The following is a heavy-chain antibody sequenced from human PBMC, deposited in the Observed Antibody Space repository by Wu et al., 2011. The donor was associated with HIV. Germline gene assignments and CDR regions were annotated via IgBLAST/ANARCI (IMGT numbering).Heavy chain of an antibody. CDR1: GYSFTTYW. J-gene: IGHJ4*02. CDR2: IYPGDSDT. D-gene: IGHD1-26*01. CDR3: ARVAIEIRQYSGTYYFDY. V-gene: IGHV5-51*01. Sequence: VQLVQSGAEVKKPGESLKISCEASGYSFTTYWIGWVRQMPGKGLEYVGIIYPGDSDTRYSPSFQGQVTISVDKSISTAYLQWSSLKASDTAMYYCARVAIEIRQYSGTYYFDYWGQGTLVTVSS.